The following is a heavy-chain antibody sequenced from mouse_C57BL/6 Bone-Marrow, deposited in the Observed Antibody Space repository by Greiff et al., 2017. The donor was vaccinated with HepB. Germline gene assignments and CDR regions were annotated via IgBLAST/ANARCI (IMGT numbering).Heavy chain of an antibody. V-gene: IGHV1-55*01. D-gene: IGHD1-1*01. CDR3: ARGYYGSSPYWYFDV. CDR1: GYTFTSYW. J-gene: IGHJ1*03. CDR2: IYPGSGST. Sequence: QVQLQQPGAELVKPGASVKMSCKASGYTFTSYWITWVKQRPGQGLEWIGDIYPGSGSTNYNEKFTSKATLTVDTSSSTAYLKLRSLTSDESAVDVWARGYYGSSPYWYFDVWGTGTTVTVSS.